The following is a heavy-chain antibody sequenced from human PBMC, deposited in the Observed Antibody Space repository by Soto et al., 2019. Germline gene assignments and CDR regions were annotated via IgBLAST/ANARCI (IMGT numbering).Heavy chain of an antibody. CDR1: GYTFTRYD. D-gene: IGHD3-3*01. V-gene: IGHV1-8*01. CDR3: ARVHGYYDFWSGYYDTPSYYFDY. CDR2: MNPNSGNT. Sequence: SVKVSCKATGYTFTRYDIHWGRQATVQGLEWMGWMNPNSGNTGYAQKFQGRVTMTRNTSISTAYMELSSLRSEDTAVYYCARVHGYYDFWSGYYDTPSYYFDYWGQGTLVTVSS. J-gene: IGHJ4*02.